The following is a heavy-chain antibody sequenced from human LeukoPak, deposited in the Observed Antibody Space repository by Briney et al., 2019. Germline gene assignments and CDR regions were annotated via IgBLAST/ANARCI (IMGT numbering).Heavy chain of an antibody. D-gene: IGHD2-15*01. CDR1: GFTFSTYG. CDR2: IRYDGSDK. V-gene: IGHV3-30*02. CDR3: AKARVVVAATTYCIDY. Sequence: PGGSLRLSCAASGFTFSTYGMCWVRQAPGKGLEWVAFIRYDGSDKYYGDSVQRRFTISRDNSKNTLYLQMDSLRAEDTAVYYCAKARVVVAATTYCIDYWGQGTLVTVSS. J-gene: IGHJ4*02.